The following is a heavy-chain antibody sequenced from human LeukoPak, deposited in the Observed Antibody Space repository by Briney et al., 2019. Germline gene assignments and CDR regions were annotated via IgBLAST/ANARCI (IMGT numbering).Heavy chain of an antibody. J-gene: IGHJ4*02. D-gene: IGHD4/OR15-4a*01. V-gene: IGHV4-4*09. Sequence: PSETLSLTCTVSGGSISSYYWSWIRQPPGKGLEWIGYIYTSGSTNYNPSLKSRVTMSVDTSKNQFSRKLSSVTAADTAVYYCARHGPTREIDYWGQGTLVTVSS. CDR2: IYTSGST. CDR3: ARHGPTREIDY. CDR1: GGSISSYY.